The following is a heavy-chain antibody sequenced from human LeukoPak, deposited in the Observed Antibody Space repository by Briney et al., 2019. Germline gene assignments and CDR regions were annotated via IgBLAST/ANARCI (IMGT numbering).Heavy chain of an antibody. CDR1: GGSISSGSYY. D-gene: IGHD1-26*01. V-gene: IGHV4-61*10. J-gene: IGHJ3*02. Sequence: PSETLSLTCTVSGGSISSGSYYWSWIRQPAGKGLEWIGYIYYSGSTNYNPSLKSRVTISVDTSKNQFSLKLSSVTAADTAVYYCARHGYYDDAFDIWGQGTMVTVSS. CDR3: ARHGYYDDAFDI. CDR2: IYYSGST.